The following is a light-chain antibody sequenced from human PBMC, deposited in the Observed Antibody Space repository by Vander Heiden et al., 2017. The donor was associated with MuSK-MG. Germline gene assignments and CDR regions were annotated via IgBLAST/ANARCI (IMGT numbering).Light chain of an antibody. CDR2: DAS. CDR1: QSVRRY. CDR3: QQRSNWPPIT. Sequence: EIVLTQSPATLSLSPVERATSSWRASQSVRRYLAWYQQKPGQAPRLLIYDASNRATGIPARFSGSGSGTDFTITISSLEQEDFAVYYCQQRSNWPPITFGQGTRLEIK. V-gene: IGKV3-11*01. J-gene: IGKJ5*01.